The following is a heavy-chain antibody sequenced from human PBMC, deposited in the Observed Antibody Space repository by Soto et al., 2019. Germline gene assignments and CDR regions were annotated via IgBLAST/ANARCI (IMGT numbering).Heavy chain of an antibody. J-gene: IGHJ5*02. V-gene: IGHV3-74*01. CDR3: ARNSLIAYYYGSGTHPRFDP. Sequence: PGGSLRLSCAASGFTFSSYWMHWVRQAPGKGLVWVSRINSDGSSTSYADSVKGRFTISRDNAKNTLYLQMNSLRAEDTAVYYCARNSLIAYYYGSGTHPRFDPWGQGTLVTVSS. CDR2: INSDGSST. CDR1: GFTFSSYW. D-gene: IGHD3-10*01.